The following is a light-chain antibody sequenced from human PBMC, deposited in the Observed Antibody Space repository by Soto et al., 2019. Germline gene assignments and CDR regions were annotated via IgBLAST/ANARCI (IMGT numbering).Light chain of an antibody. CDR3: QAWDSNTVV. J-gene: IGLJ2*01. Sequence: SYELTQPPSVSVSPGQTASITCSGNKLGDKYACWYQQKPGQSPVLVIYQDNKRPSGVPGRFSGSNSGNTATLTISGTQAMDEADYYCQAWDSNTVVFGGVTKLPVL. CDR2: QDN. V-gene: IGLV3-1*01. CDR1: KLGDKY.